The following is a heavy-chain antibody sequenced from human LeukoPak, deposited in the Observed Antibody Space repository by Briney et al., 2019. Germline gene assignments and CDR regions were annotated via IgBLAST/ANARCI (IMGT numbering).Heavy chain of an antibody. CDR3: ARGYDY. Sequence: SETLSLTCTVSGGSIIGSTSYWGWIRQPPGKGLDWIGIINYSGSTYYNPSLRSRVTISVDTSKNQFSLKLNSVTPSDTAVYYCARGYDYWGQGTLVTVSS. CDR1: GGSIIGSTSY. J-gene: IGHJ4*02. D-gene: IGHD3-22*01. V-gene: IGHV4-39*01. CDR2: INYSGST.